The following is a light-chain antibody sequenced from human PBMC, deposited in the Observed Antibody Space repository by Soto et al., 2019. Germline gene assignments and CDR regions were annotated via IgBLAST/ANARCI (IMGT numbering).Light chain of an antibody. CDR1: QSVRNN. CDR3: HQYGSSRT. CDR2: GAS. J-gene: IGKJ1*01. Sequence: VMTQSPPTLSVSPVETATLPRRASQSVRNNLAWYQQKPGLAPRLLIYGASTRATGIPATLNSSGSGTEFTLAISSLQSEEFAVYYCHQYGSSRTFGQGTKVDIK. V-gene: IGKV3-15*01.